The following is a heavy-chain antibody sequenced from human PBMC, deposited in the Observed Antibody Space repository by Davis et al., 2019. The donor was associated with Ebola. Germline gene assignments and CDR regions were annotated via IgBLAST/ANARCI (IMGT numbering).Heavy chain of an antibody. J-gene: IGHJ2*01. CDR3: ARDPGGIAAAGILDWYFDL. D-gene: IGHD6-13*01. Sequence: GESLKISCAASGFTFSDYYTSWIRQAPGKGLEWVSYISSSSSYTNYADSVKGRFTISRDNAKNSLYLQMNSLRAEDTAVYYCARDPGGIAAAGILDWYFDLWGRGTLVTVSS. V-gene: IGHV3-11*06. CDR1: GFTFSDYY. CDR2: ISSSSSYT.